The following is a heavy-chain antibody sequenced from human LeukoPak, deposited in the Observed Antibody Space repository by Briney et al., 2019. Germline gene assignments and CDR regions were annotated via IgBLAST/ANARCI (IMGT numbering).Heavy chain of an antibody. V-gene: IGHV3-23*01. J-gene: IGHJ4*02. D-gene: IGHD3-9*01. CDR1: GFTFSSYA. CDR3: ATRGDILTGYPYYFDY. Sequence: GGSLRLSCAASGFTFSSYAMSWVRQAPGKGLEWVSAISGSGGSTYYADSVKGRFTISRDNSKNTLYLQMNSLRAEDTAVYYCATRGDILTGYPYYFDYWGQGTLVTVSS. CDR2: ISGSGGST.